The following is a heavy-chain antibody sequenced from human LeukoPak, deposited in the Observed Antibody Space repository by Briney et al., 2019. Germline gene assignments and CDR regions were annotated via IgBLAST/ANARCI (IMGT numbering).Heavy chain of an antibody. CDR2: INWNGGST. Sequence: GGSLRLSCAASGFTFDDYGMSWVRQAPGKGLEWVYSINWNGGSTGYADSLKGRFTISRDNAKNSLYLQMNSLRAEDTALYYCARDLETRDIYSVDYWGQGTLVTVSS. CDR1: GFTFDDYG. CDR3: ARDLETRDIYSVDY. J-gene: IGHJ4*02. V-gene: IGHV3-20*04. D-gene: IGHD3-9*01.